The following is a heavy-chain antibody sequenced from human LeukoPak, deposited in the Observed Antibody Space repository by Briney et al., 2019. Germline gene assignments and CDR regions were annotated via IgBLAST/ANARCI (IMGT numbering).Heavy chain of an antibody. J-gene: IGHJ4*02. CDR2: ISGSADST. V-gene: IGHV3-23*01. Sequence: PGGSLRLSCAASGFTFSSYAMSWVRQAPGKGLEWVSGISGSADSTYYADSVKGRFTISRDNSKKTLYLQMNSLRADDTAVYYCANRNIAAAVHGLFWGQGTLVTVPS. CDR1: GFTFSSYA. D-gene: IGHD6-13*01. CDR3: ANRNIAAAVHGLF.